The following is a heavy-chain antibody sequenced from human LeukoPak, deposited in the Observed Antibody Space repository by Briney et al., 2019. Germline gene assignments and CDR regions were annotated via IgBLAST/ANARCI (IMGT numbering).Heavy chain of an antibody. CDR2: IKKETDGGTT. CDR3: IIDRTESGARFGY. D-gene: IGHD1-26*01. V-gene: IGHV3-15*01. CDR1: GLTFTNAW. J-gene: IGHJ4*02. Sequence: GGSLRLSCAASGLTFTNAWMSWVRQAPGKGLEWVGRIKKETDGGTTDYAAPVKGRFTISRDDSKNTLYLQMNSLKTEDTGVYYCIIDRTESGARFGYWGQGTLVTVAS.